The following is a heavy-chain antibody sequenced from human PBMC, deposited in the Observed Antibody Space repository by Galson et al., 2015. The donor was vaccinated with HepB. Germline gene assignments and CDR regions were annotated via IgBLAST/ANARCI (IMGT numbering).Heavy chain of an antibody. Sequence: CAISGDSVSSNSAAWNWIRQSPSRGLEWLGRTYYRSKWYNDYAVSVKSRITINPDTSKNQFSLQLSSVTAADTAVYYCARGGDRPGLPGMDVWGQGTTVTVSS. J-gene: IGHJ6*02. CDR1: GDSVSSNSAA. D-gene: IGHD5-24*01. V-gene: IGHV6-1*01. CDR3: ARGGDRPGLPGMDV. CDR2: TYYRSKWYN.